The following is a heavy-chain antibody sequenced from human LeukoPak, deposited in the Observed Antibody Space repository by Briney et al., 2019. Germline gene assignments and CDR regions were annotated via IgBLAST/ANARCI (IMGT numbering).Heavy chain of an antibody. CDR3: ARDEGSSYPFDY. V-gene: IGHV4-59*12. CDR1: GGSISSYY. J-gene: IGHJ4*02. D-gene: IGHD2-2*01. Sequence: SETLSLTCTVSGGSISSYYWSWIRQPPGKGLEWIGYIYYSGSTNYNPSLKSRVTISVDTSKNQFSLNLSSVTAADTAVYFCARDEGSSYPFDYWGQGTLVTVSS. CDR2: IYYSGST.